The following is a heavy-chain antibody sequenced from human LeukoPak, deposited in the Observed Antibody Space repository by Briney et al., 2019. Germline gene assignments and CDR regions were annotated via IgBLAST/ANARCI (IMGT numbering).Heavy chain of an antibody. J-gene: IGHJ4*02. Sequence: SETLSLTCTVSGGSISSYYWSWLRQPPGKGLEWIGYIYYSGSTNYNPSLKSRVTISVDTSKNQFSLKLSSVTAADTAVYYCARVDSSTSTLDYWGQGTLVTVSS. CDR3: ARVDSSTSTLDY. V-gene: IGHV4-59*01. CDR1: GGSISSYY. CDR2: IYYSGST. D-gene: IGHD2-2*01.